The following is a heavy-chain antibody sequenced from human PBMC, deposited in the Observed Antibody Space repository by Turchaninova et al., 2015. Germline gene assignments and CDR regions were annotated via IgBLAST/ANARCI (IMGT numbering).Heavy chain of an antibody. CDR3: ARVWRNGSSGSCFPYYFDF. D-gene: IGHD2-15*01. V-gene: IGHV4-34*01. J-gene: IGHJ4*02. CDR1: GGSFSGYY. Sequence: QVQLQQWGAGLLKPSETLSLTCAVYGGSFSGYYWSWIRQHPGKGLGWYGEINNSGSNNYNPYLKSRGTMSVYTSKNQFSLKLSSVSASDTAVYYCARVWRNGSSGSCFPYYFDFWGQGTLVSVSS. CDR2: INNSGSN.